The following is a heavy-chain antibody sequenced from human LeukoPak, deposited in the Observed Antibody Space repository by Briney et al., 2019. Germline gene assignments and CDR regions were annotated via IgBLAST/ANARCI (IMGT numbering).Heavy chain of an antibody. CDR2: IKSKSDGGTT. D-gene: IGHD6-19*01. V-gene: IGHV3-15*01. J-gene: IGHJ4*02. CDR1: GFTFSNAW. Sequence: PAGSLRRSCAASGFTFSNAWMSWVRQAPGKGLEWIGRIKSKSDGGTTDYAATVKGTFTISRDDAKNTLFVQLNSLKPEDTAVYYCTTAPQLVESTDYWGQGTLVTATS. CDR3: TTAPQLVESTDY.